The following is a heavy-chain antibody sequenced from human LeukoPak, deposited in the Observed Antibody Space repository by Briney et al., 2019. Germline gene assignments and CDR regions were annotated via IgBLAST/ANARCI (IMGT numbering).Heavy chain of an antibody. D-gene: IGHD3-10*01. CDR1: GYSFTSYW. V-gene: IGHV5-51*01. Sequence: GESLKISCKGSGYSFTSYWIGWVRQMPGKGLEWMGIIYPGDSDTRYSPSFQGQVTISADKSISTAYLQWSSLKASDTAMYYCARQEYYGSGSPNYFDYWGQGTLVTVSS. J-gene: IGHJ4*02. CDR3: ARQEYYGSGSPNYFDY. CDR2: IYPGDSDT.